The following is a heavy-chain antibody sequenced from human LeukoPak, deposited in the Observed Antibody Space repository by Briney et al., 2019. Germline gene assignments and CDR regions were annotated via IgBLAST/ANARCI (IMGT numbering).Heavy chain of an antibody. CDR1: GGSISSSSYY. V-gene: IGHV4-39*07. J-gene: IGHJ3*02. Sequence: PSETLSLTCTVSGGSISSSSYYWGWIRQPPGKGLEWIGSIYYSGSTYYNPSLKSRVTISVDTSKNQFSLKLSSVTAADTAVYYCARGGGIQLWTGGAFDIWGQGTMVTVSS. CDR3: ARGGGIQLWTGGAFDI. D-gene: IGHD5-18*01. CDR2: IYYSGST.